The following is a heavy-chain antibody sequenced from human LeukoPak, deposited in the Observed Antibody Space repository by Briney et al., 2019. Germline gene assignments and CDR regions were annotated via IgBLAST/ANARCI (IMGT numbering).Heavy chain of an antibody. CDR2: ISSSSSTL. CDR1: GFTLSDFD. Sequence: PGGSLKLSCAASGFTLSDFDIHWVRQASGKGLEWVSYISSSSSTLYYADSVKGRFTISRDNAKNSLYLQMNSLRAEDTAVYYCASPAPGYSTGRGAFDIWGQGTMVSVSS. J-gene: IGHJ3*02. V-gene: IGHV3-48*04. CDR3: ASPAPGYSTGRGAFDI. D-gene: IGHD6-19*01.